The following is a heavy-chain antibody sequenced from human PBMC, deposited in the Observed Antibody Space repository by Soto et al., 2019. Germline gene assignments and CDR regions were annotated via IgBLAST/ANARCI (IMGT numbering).Heavy chain of an antibody. CDR1: GGSISSGGYS. CDR3: GAEDTAMAQPGPDY. CDR2: IYHSGST. J-gene: IGHJ4*02. Sequence: QLQLQESGSGLVKPSQTLSLTCAVSGGSISSGGYSWSRIRQPPGKGLEWIGYIYHSGSTYYNPSLKSRVTISVDRSKNQFSLKLSSVTAADTAVYYCGAEDTAMAQPGPDYWGQGTLVTVSS. V-gene: IGHV4-30-2*01. D-gene: IGHD5-18*01.